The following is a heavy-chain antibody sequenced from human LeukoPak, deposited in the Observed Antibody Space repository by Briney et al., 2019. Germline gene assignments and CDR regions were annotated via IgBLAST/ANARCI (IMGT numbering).Heavy chain of an antibody. J-gene: IGHJ4*02. CDR2: IYYSGST. Sequence: PSETLSLTCTVSGGSISSYYWSWIRQPPGKGLEWIGYIYYSGSTNYSPSLKSRVTISVDTSKNQFSLKLSSVTAADTAVYYCARGYYYGSGSYYSWGQGTLVTVSS. V-gene: IGHV4-59*01. CDR3: ARGYYYGSGSYYS. D-gene: IGHD3-10*01. CDR1: GGSISSYY.